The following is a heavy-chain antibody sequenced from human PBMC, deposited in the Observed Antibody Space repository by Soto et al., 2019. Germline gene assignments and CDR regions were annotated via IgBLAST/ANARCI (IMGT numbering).Heavy chain of an antibody. CDR1: GFTCSTYT. CDR3: AKEPVGPDWYFDL. Sequence: GGSMRLCYAASGFTCSTYTVHWVRQVPGKGLEWVSSISSSSNYIFYADSVKGRFTISRDNAKNTLYLQMNSLRAEDTAVYNCAKEPVGPDWYFDLWGRGTLVTVSS. V-gene: IGHV3-21*04. CDR2: ISSSSNYI. J-gene: IGHJ2*01.